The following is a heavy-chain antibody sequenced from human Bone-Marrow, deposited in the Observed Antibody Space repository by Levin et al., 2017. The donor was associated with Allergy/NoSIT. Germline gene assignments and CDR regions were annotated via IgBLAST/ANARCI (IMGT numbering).Heavy chain of an antibody. CDR2: INTNTGNP. V-gene: IGHV7-4-1*02. CDR3: ARGYPLRLGELSLSSPYSY. J-gene: IGHJ4*02. Sequence: ASVKVSCKASGYTFTSYAMNWVRQAPGQGLEWMGWINTNTGNPTYAQGFTGRFVFSLDTSVSTAYLQISSLKAEDTAVYYCARGYPLRLGELSLSSPYSYWGQGTLVTVSS. CDR1: GYTFTSYA. D-gene: IGHD3-16*02.